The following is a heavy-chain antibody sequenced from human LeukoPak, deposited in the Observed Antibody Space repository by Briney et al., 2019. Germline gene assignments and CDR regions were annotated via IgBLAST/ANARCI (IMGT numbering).Heavy chain of an antibody. CDR3: ASCSTSCYYYGMDV. CDR2: IYYSGSS. Sequence: SETLSLTCTVSGGSISSSSYFWGWIRQPPERGLEWIGSIYYSGSSYYNPSLKSRVTISVDTSKNQFSLRLNSVTAADTAVYYCASCSTSCYYYGMDVWGQGTTVTVSS. J-gene: IGHJ6*02. CDR1: GGSISSSSYF. V-gene: IGHV4-39*01. D-gene: IGHD2-2*01.